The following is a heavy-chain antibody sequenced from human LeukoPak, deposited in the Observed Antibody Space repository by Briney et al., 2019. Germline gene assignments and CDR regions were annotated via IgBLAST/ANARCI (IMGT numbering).Heavy chain of an antibody. CDR3: ARARDDGYNPFDY. CDR2: IYYSGST. Sequence: SETLSLTCTVSGGSIGTYSWNWIRQPPGKGLEWIGYIYYSGSTNYNPSLKSRVTISVDTSKNQFSLKLSSVTAADTAVYYCARARDDGYNPFDYWGQGTLVTVSS. CDR1: GGSIGTYS. V-gene: IGHV4-59*01. J-gene: IGHJ4*02. D-gene: IGHD5-24*01.